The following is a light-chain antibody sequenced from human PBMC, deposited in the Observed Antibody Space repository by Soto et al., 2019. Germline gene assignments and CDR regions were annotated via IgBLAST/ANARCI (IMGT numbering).Light chain of an antibody. CDR1: QIVTSNY. CDR3: QQRSNWPLT. CDR2: GAS. J-gene: IGKJ4*01. Sequence: PGERATLPCRASQIVTSNYLAWYQQKPGQAPRLLIFGASGRPTGIPARFSGTGSGTDFTLTSSRLQPEDFAVYYCQQRSNWPLTFGGGTKVDIK. V-gene: IGKV3D-20*02.